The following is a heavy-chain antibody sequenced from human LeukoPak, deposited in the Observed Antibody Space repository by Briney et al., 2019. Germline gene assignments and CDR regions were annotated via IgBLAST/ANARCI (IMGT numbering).Heavy chain of an antibody. Sequence: PSQTLSLTCTVSGGSISSSSYYWGWIRQPPGKGLEWIGSIYYSGSTYYNPSLKSRVTISVDTSKNQFSLKLSSVTAADTAVYYCARDPLYYYGSGSYYHFDYWGQGTLVTVSS. CDR2: IYYSGST. CDR1: GGSISSSSYY. D-gene: IGHD3-10*01. J-gene: IGHJ4*02. V-gene: IGHV4-39*07. CDR3: ARDPLYYYGSGSYYHFDY.